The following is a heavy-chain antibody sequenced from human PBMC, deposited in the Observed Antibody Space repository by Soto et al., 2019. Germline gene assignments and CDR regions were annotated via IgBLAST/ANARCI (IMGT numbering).Heavy chain of an antibody. CDR2: ISGDGSDK. V-gene: IGHV3-30*03. Sequence: QVQLVESGGGVVQPERSLRLSCATSGFTFSDFGMPWVRQAPGKGLEWVATISGDGSDKYYAGSVRGRFTISRDNSKNALYLQMNSLRTDDTAVYYCVRGTAVARQHFANGGQGTLVSVSS. CDR3: VRGTAVARQHFAN. CDR1: GFTFSDFG. D-gene: IGHD6-19*01. J-gene: IGHJ4*02.